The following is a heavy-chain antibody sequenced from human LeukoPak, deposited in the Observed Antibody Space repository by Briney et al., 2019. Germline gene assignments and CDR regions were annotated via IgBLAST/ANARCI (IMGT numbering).Heavy chain of an antibody. CDR2: ISWNSGSI. CDR1: GLTFDDYA. D-gene: IGHD3-22*01. V-gene: IGHV3-9*01. J-gene: IGHJ4*02. Sequence: GRSLRLSCAASGLTFDDYAMHWVRQAPGKGLEWVSGISWNSGSIGYADSVKGRFTISRDNAKNSLYLQMNSLRAEDTALYYCAKGTYSSGYEPVDYWGQGTLVTVSS. CDR3: AKGTYSSGYEPVDY.